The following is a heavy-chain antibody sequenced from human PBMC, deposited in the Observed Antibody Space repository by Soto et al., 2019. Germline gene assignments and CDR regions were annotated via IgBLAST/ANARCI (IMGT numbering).Heavy chain of an antibody. CDR3: TRRGWFGEFNYYFGMDV. D-gene: IGHD3-10*01. V-gene: IGHV6-1*01. Sequence: SQTLSLTCAISGDSVSSNTAAWHWIRQSPSRGLEWLGRTYYRSKWYSDYAVSVKSRITINSDTSKNRFSLHLGSVTPEDTAVYYCTRRGWFGEFNYYFGMDVWGQGTTVTVSS. CDR2: TYYRSKWYS. CDR1: GDSVSSNTAA. J-gene: IGHJ6*02.